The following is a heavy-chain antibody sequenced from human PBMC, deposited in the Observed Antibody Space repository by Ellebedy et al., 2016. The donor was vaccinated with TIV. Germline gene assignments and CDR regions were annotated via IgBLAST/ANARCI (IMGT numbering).Heavy chain of an antibody. J-gene: IGHJ4*02. CDR2: IYPGDSDA. CDR3: ARLGRLGTMTSHFDS. Sequence: GESLKISXEGSGYTFRSYWIAWVRQAPGKGLEWMGIIYPGDSDARYSPSFQGQATISVNKSINAAYLQWTRLRASDTATYYCARLGRLGTMTSHFDSWGQGTLVAVSS. V-gene: IGHV5-51*01. D-gene: IGHD3-10*01. CDR1: GYTFRSYW.